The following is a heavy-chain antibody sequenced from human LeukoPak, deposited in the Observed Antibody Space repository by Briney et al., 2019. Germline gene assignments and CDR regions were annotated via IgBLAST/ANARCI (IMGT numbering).Heavy chain of an antibody. CDR1: GFTVSSNY. V-gene: IGHV3-66*01. CDR3: ARDYNYYHSSGYWYYFDY. D-gene: IGHD3-22*01. CDR2: IYSDGST. Sequence: GGSLRLSCAASGFTVSSNYMSWVRQAPGKGLEWVSVIYSDGSTYYADSVKGRFTISRDNSKNTLYLQINSLGAEDTAVYYCARDYNYYHSSGYWYYFDYWGQETLVTVSS. J-gene: IGHJ4*02.